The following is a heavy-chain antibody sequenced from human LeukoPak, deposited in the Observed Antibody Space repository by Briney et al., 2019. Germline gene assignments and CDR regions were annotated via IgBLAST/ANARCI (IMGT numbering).Heavy chain of an antibody. CDR1: GGTFSSYA. D-gene: IGHD5-18*01. CDR3: ARDSGGYSYGPYAFDI. J-gene: IGHJ3*02. V-gene: IGHV1-69*13. CDR2: IIPIFGTA. Sequence: RASVKVSCKASGGTFSSYAISWVRQAPGQGLDWMGGIIPIFGTANYAQKFQGRVTITADESTSTAYMELSSLRSEDTAVYYCARDSGGYSYGPYAFDIWGQGTMVTVSS.